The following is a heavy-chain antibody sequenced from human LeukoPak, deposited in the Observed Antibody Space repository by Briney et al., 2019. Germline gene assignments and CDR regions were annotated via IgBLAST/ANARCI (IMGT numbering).Heavy chain of an antibody. CDR1: GGSFSGYY. V-gene: IGHV4-34*01. CDR3: ARMGRYGSGYYMDV. CDR2: INHSGST. Sequence: PSETLSLTCAVYGGSFSGYYWSWIRQPPGKGLEWIGEINHSGSTNYNPSLKSRVTISVDTSKNQFSLKLSSVTAADTAVYYCARMGRYGSGYYMDVWGKGTTVTISS. J-gene: IGHJ6*03. D-gene: IGHD3-10*01.